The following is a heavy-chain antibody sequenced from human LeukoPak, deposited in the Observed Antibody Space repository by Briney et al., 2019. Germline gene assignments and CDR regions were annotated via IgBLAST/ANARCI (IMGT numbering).Heavy chain of an antibody. CDR1: GGSISSYY. CDR2: IYYSGST. V-gene: IGHV4-39*07. CDR3: ARAKVGARYWYFDY. Sequence: SETLSLTCTVSGGSISSYYWGWIRQPPGKGLEWIGSIYYSGSTYYNPSLKSRVTISVDTSKNQFSLKLSSVTAADTAVYYCARAKVGARYWYFDYWGQGTLVTVSS. D-gene: IGHD1-26*01. J-gene: IGHJ4*02.